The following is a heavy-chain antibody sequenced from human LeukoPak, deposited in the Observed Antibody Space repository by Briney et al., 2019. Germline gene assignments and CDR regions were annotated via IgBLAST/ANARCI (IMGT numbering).Heavy chain of an antibody. CDR3: AKDPFTYGDYGNWFDP. V-gene: IGHV4-34*01. CDR1: GGSFSGYY. D-gene: IGHD4-17*01. J-gene: IGHJ5*02. CDR2: INHSGST. Sequence: SETLSLTCAVYGGSFSGYYWSWIRQPPGKGLEWIGEINHSGSTNYNPSLKSRVTISVDTSKNQFSLKLSSVTAADTAVYYCAKDPFTYGDYGNWFDPWGQGTLVTVSS.